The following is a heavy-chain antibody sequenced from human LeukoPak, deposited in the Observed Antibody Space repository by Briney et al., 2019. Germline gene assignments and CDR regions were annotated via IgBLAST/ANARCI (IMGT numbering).Heavy chain of an antibody. CDR3: ARDARYQLPRGDFDY. D-gene: IGHD2-2*01. V-gene: IGHV3-7*01. CDR1: GFTFSSYW. J-gene: IGHJ4*02. CDR2: VNEGGSER. Sequence: GGSLRLSCAASGFTFSSYWMDWVRQAPGKGLEWVASVNEGGSERYYVDSVRGRFTISRDNAKNSLYLQMNSLRAEDTAVYYCARDARYQLPRGDFDYWGQGTLVTVSS.